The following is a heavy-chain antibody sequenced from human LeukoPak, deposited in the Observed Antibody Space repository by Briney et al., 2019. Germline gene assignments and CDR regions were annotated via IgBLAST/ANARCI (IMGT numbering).Heavy chain of an antibody. J-gene: IGHJ5*02. CDR2: MNPNNGNT. CDR1: GFTFTCYD. CDR3: VRDGEGVAISVNYWFDP. D-gene: IGHD3-10*01. Sequence: ASVKVSCKASGFTFTCYDINWVRQASGQGLEWMGWMNPNNGNTGYAQKFQGRVTMTRDTSISTAYMELRGLRSDDTAVYYCVRDGEGVAISVNYWFDPWGQGTLVTVSS. V-gene: IGHV1-8*01.